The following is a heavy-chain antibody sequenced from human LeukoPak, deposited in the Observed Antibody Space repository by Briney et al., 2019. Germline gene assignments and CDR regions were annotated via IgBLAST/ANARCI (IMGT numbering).Heavy chain of an antibody. CDR2: IYHSGST. J-gene: IGHJ6*02. D-gene: IGHD6-19*01. V-gene: IGHV4-30-2*01. CDR1: GGSISSGGYS. CDR3: ARGYSSGWHYYYYYYGMDV. Sequence: ASETLSLTCAVSGGSISSGGYSWSWIRQPPGKGLEWIGYIYHSGSTYYNPSLKSRVTISVDRSKNQFSLKLSSVTAADTAVYYCARGYSSGWHYYYYYYGMDVWGQGTTVTVSS.